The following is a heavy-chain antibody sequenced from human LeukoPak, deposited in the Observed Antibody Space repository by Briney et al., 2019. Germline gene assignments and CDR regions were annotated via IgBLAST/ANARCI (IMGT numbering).Heavy chain of an antibody. V-gene: IGHV3-21*01. D-gene: IGHD2-2*01. CDR3: ARMDYCSSTSCYSDAFDI. Sequence: PGGSLRLSCAASGFTFSSYSMNWVRQAPGKGLEWVSSISSSSSYIYYADSVKGRFTISRDNAKNSLYLQMNSLRAEDTAVYYCARMDYCSSTSCYSDAFDIWGQGTMVTVSS. J-gene: IGHJ3*02. CDR1: GFTFSSYS. CDR2: ISSSSSYI.